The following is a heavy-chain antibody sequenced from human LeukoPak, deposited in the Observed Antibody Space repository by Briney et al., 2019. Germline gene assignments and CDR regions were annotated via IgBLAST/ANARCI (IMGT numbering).Heavy chain of an antibody. J-gene: IGHJ4*02. CDR3: ARSSGYSHPGGY. D-gene: IGHD3-22*01. Sequence: PGGSLRLSCAASGFTVSANYMSWVRQAPWKELEWVSFIYSGGSTYYADSVKGRFTISRDNSKNTLYLQMNSLRAEDTAVYYCARSSGYSHPGGYWGQGTLVTVSS. CDR2: IYSGGST. V-gene: IGHV3-66*01. CDR1: GFTVSANY.